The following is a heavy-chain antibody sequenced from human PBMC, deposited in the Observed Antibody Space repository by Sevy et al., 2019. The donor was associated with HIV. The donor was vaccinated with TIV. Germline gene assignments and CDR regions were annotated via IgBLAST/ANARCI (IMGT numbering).Heavy chain of an antibody. D-gene: IGHD3-10*01. V-gene: IGHV3-21*01. Sequence: GGSLRLSCAASGFTFSTYTMNWVRQAPGKGLEWVSSISSSSIYIYYADSVKGRFTISRDNAKNSLYLQMNSLRAEDTAVYYCARPYGSGSWEAFDIWGQGTMVTVSS. J-gene: IGHJ3*02. CDR2: ISSSSIYI. CDR3: ARPYGSGSWEAFDI. CDR1: GFTFSTYT.